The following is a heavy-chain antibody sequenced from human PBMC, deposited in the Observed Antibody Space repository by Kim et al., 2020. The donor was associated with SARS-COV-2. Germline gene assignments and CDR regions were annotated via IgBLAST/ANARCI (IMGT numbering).Heavy chain of an antibody. Sequence: GGSLRLSCAASGFTFDNNAMSWVRQAPGRGLEWVSYISGSGTNKYYADSVKGRFTSSRDNSKNTVYLQMNSLRAEDTALYYCAKYIHDSRRLLPNYFD. CDR2: ISGSGTNK. CDR3: AKYIHDSRRLLPNYFD. V-gene: IGHV3-23*01. CDR1: GFTFDNNA. J-gene: IGHJ4*01. D-gene: IGHD3-16*01.